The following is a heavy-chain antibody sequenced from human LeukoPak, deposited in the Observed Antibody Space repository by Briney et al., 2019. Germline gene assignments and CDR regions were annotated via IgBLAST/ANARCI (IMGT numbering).Heavy chain of an antibody. CDR3: AGAITTIDY. CDR1: GGSISSYY. V-gene: IGHV4-59*01. CDR2: IYYSGST. Sequence: SETLSLTCTVSGGSISSYYWSWIRQPPGKGLEWIGYIYYSGSTNYNPSLKSRVTISVVTSKNQFSLKLSSVTAADTAVYYCAGAITTIDYWGQGTLVTVSS. D-gene: IGHD3-3*01. J-gene: IGHJ4*02.